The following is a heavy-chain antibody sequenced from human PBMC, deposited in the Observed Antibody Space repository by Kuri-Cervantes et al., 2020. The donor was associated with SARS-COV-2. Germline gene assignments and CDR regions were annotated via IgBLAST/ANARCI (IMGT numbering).Heavy chain of an antibody. V-gene: IGHV3-15*01. CDR2: IKSKTDGGTT. CDR3: TTEGEWLRPY. CDR1: GFTFSNAW. J-gene: IGHJ4*02. D-gene: IGHD5-12*01. Sequence: GESLKICCAASGFTFSNAWMSWVRQAPGKGLEWVGRIKSKTDGGTTDYAAPVKGRFTISRDDSKNTLYLQMNSLKTEDTAVYYCTTEGEWLRPYWGQGTLVTVSS.